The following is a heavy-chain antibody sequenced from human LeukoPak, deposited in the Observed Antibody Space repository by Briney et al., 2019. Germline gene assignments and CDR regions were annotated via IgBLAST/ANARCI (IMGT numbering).Heavy chain of an antibody. CDR1: GFTFTSYG. CDR3: AKPHFWSGYSGDY. J-gene: IGHJ4*02. Sequence: GGSLRLSCAASGFTFTSYGMHWVRQAPGKGLEWVAFIPFDGSNKYYADSVKGRFTISRDNSKNTLYLQMNSLRAEDTAVYYCAKPHFWSGYSGDYWGQGTLVTVSS. V-gene: IGHV3-30*02. CDR2: IPFDGSNK. D-gene: IGHD5-12*01.